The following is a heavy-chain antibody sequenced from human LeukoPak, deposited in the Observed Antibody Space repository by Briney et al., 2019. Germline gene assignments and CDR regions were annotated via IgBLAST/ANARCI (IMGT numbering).Heavy chain of an antibody. CDR2: INAGNGNT. CDR3: ARVSDYYDSSGYYSTVYYYYGMDV. J-gene: IGHJ6*02. CDR1: GYAFTSYA. V-gene: IGHV1-3*01. D-gene: IGHD3-22*01. Sequence: ASVKVSCKASGYAFTSYAMHWVRQAPGQRLEWMGWINAGNGNTKYPQKFQGRVTITRDTSASTAYMELSSLRSEDTAVYYCARVSDYYDSSGYYSTVYYYYGMDVRGQGTTVTVSS.